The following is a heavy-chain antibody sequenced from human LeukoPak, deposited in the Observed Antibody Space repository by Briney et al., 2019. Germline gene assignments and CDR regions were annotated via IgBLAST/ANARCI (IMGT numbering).Heavy chain of an antibody. Sequence: PGGSLRPSCAASRFTFSSYAMSWVRQAPGKGLEWVSAISAGGDSTYYADSVKGRFTISRHKSKNTLYLQMNSLRAEDTAVYYCANLYDFWSGYYVYWGQGTLVTVSS. J-gene: IGHJ4*02. V-gene: IGHV3-23*01. CDR2: ISAGGDST. CDR3: ANLYDFWSGYYVY. CDR1: RFTFSSYA. D-gene: IGHD3-3*01.